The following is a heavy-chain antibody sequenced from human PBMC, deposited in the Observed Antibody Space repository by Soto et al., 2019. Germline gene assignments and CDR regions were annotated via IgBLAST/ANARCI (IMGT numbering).Heavy chain of an antibody. CDR3: ARSSPHSGYYAPCDY. D-gene: IGHD3-22*01. CDR2: IYYSGST. CDR1: GGSISSSSYY. Sequence: SETLSLTCTVSGGSISSSSYYWGWIRQPPGKGLEWIGSIYYSGSTYYNPSLKSRVTISVDTSKNQFSLKLSSVTAADTAVYYCARSSPHSGYYAPCDYWGQGTLVTVSA. J-gene: IGHJ4*02. V-gene: IGHV4-39*01.